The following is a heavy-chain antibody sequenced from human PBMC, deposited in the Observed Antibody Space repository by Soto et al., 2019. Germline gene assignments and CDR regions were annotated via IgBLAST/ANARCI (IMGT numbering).Heavy chain of an antibody. D-gene: IGHD2-2*01. CDR2: ISGSGGST. J-gene: IGHJ4*02. CDR3: AKDWGVWVVVPAALPVDY. Sequence: GGSLRLSCAASGFTFSSYAMSWVRQAPGKGLEWVSAISGSGGSTYYADSVKGRFTISRDNSKNTLYLQMNSLRAEDTAVYYCAKDWGVWVVVPAALPVDYWGQGTLVTVSS. CDR1: GFTFSSYA. V-gene: IGHV3-23*01.